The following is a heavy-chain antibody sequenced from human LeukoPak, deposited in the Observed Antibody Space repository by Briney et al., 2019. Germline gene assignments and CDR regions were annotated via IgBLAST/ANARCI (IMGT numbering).Heavy chain of an antibody. CDR1: SASISSYH. J-gene: IGHJ4*02. D-gene: IGHD6-19*01. CDR2: IQNTGGT. V-gene: IGHV4-59*01. CDR3: VKHGSGWSFDY. Sequence: PSKTLSLTCTVSSASISSYHWGWIRQSPGKGLEWIGYIQNTGGTNYNPSLKSRVSISKDTSKNQFSLQVRSVTAADTAVYYCVKHGSGWSFDYWGQGTLVTVSS.